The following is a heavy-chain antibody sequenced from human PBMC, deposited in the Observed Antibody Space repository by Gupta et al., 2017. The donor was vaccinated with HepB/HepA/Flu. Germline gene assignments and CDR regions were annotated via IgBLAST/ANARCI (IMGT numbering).Heavy chain of an antibody. J-gene: IGHJ4*02. Sequence: DEQLVASGGGLVQPGGSLRLSCVASGFSFSNNWGTWVRQTPGKGLEGVANIKPDGSEKKYVDSVRGRFTISRDNARNSLYLQMSNLRVEDTAIYYCARDFSAGLWGQGTLVTVSS. V-gene: IGHV3-7*01. CDR3: ARDFSAGL. CDR2: IKPDGSEK. D-gene: IGHD3/OR15-3a*01. CDR1: GFSFSNNW.